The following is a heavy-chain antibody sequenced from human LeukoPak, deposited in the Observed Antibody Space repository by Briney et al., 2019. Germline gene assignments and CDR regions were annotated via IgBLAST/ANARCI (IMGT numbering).Heavy chain of an antibody. V-gene: IGHV3-21*01. CDR2: INGSSSFI. CDR1: AFTPSAHS. CDR3: ARGITSSGWGNYYYYYGMDV. D-gene: IGHD6-19*01. Sequence: RGPLRLSCAASAFTPSAHSMNWVRQAPWKCLEWVSSINGSSSFIYYADSMKGRFTISRDNAKNSLFLQMNSLRAEDTAVYYCARGITSSGWGNYYYYYGMDVWGKGTTVTVSS. J-gene: IGHJ6*04.